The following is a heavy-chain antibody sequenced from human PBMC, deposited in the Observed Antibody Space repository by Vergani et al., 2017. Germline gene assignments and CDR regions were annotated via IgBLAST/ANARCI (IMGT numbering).Heavy chain of an antibody. Sequence: VQLVESGGGVVQPGRSLRLSCSASGFTFSSYAMHWVRQAPGKGLEYVSAISSNGGSTYYADSVKGRFTISRDNSKNTLYLQMSSLRAEDTAVYYCVKALVRSEYCSGGSCQLDYWGQGTLVTVSS. CDR2: ISSNGGST. V-gene: IGHV3-64D*06. CDR3: VKALVRSEYCSGGSCQLDY. J-gene: IGHJ4*02. CDR1: GFTFSSYA. D-gene: IGHD2-15*01.